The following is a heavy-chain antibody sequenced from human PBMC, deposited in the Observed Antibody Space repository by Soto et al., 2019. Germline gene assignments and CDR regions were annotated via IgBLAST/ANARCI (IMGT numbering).Heavy chain of an antibody. V-gene: IGHV4-34*01. CDR3: ARDTQGGTYVP. Sequence: SXTRSLTCAVYGGSFGGYYWSWIRQPPGKGMEWLGXINPSXSTPYKPPLKTXVPIPVETSTHQTSLNLRSVHDADKAVYYCARDTQGGTYVPWGKGTLVTVYS. J-gene: IGHJ5*02. CDR2: INPSXST. D-gene: IGHD3-16*01. CDR1: GGSFGGYY.